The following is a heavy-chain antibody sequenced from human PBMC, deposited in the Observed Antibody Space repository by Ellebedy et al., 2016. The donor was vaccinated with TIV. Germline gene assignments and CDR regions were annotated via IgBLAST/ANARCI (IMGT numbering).Heavy chain of an antibody. D-gene: IGHD6-19*01. Sequence: GESLKISXAASGFTFSDYYMSWIRQAPGKGLEWVSYISSSSSYTNYADSVKGRFTISRDNAKNSLYLQMNSLRAEDTAVYYCARSSLYSSGWLGGMDVWGQGTTVTVSS. V-gene: IGHV3-11*06. CDR1: GFTFSDYY. CDR3: ARSSLYSSGWLGGMDV. CDR2: ISSSSSYT. J-gene: IGHJ6*02.